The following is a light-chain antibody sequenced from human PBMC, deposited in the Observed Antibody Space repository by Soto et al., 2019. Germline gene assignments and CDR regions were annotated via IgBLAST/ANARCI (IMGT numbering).Light chain of an antibody. V-gene: IGLV2-14*03. J-gene: IGLJ2*01. CDR2: DVS. CDR1: SSDVGAYNY. Sequence: QSALTQPASVSGSPGQSITISCTGTSSDVGAYNYVSWYQHYPGRAPKLMIYDVSNRPSGVSDRFSGSKSGSTASLTISGLQAEDESDSYCSSYTSSPTMLFGGGTKLTVL. CDR3: SSYTSSPTML.